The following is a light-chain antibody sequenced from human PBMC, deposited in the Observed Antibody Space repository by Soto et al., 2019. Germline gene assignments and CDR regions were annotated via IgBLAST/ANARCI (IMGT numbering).Light chain of an antibody. V-gene: IGKV3-15*01. Sequence: EIVMTQSPATLSVSPGERATLSCRASQSISTNLAWYQQRPGQAPRLLIYGASTRATGISVRFSGSGSGTEFTLTISSLQSEDFAVYYCQQRSNWPITFGQGTRLEIK. CDR2: GAS. J-gene: IGKJ5*01. CDR1: QSISTN. CDR3: QQRSNWPIT.